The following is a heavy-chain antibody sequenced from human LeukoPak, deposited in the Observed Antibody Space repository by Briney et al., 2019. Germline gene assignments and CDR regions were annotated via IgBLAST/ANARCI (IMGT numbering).Heavy chain of an antibody. CDR3: TGGGLAPRVTHLFDP. D-gene: IGHD3-10*01. J-gene: IGHJ5*02. CDR2: IYYRSKWYS. V-gene: IGHV6-1*01. CDR1: GDSVSSGSAG. Sequence: SQALSLTCDISGDSVSSGSAGWNWIRQSPSRGLEWLGRIYYRSKWYSDYVVSVKSRITINPDTSRNQFSLELNSVTHEDTAVYYCTGGGLAPRVTHLFDPWGQGTLVTVSS.